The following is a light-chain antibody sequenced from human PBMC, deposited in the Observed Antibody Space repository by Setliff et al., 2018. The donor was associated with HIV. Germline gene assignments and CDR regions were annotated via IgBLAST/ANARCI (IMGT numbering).Light chain of an antibody. J-gene: IGLJ2*01. CDR1: SSDVGGYNY. CDR3: SSYAGTYTSH. Sequence: QSVLTQPASVSGSPGQSITISCTGSSSDVGGYNYVSWYQQHPGKAPKLMIYAVSNRPSGVSNRFSGSKSGNTASLTISGLQAEDEADYYCSSYAGTYTSHFGGGTKVTVL. CDR2: AVS. V-gene: IGLV2-14*03.